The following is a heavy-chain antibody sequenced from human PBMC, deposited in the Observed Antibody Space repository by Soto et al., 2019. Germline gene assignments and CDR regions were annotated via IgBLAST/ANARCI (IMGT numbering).Heavy chain of an antibody. CDR2: IYPGDSDI. CDR3: ARFRAPRRQLISMPFHL. CDR1: GYDFTNYW. V-gene: IGHV5-51*01. Sequence: GESLKISCKASGYDFTNYWIAWVRQTPGRGLEWMGMIYPGDSDIRYNPSFRGRVTISADKSITSAFVQWGSLKASASAIYYCARFRAPRRQLISMPFHLWGLGTLVTVSS. D-gene: IGHD6-13*01. J-gene: IGHJ4*03.